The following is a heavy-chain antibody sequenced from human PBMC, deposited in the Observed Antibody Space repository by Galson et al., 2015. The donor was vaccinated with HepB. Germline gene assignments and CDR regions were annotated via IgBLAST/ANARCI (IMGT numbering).Heavy chain of an antibody. D-gene: IGHD4-23*01. CDR3: ARNDYGGNSDFDY. V-gene: IGHV1-69*13. Sequence: SVKVSCKASGGTFSSYAISWVRQAPGQGLEWMGGIIPIFGTANYAQKFQGRVSITADESTSTAYMELSSLRSEDTAVYYCARNDYGGNSDFDYWGQGTLVTVSS. CDR2: IIPIFGTA. CDR1: GGTFSSYA. J-gene: IGHJ4*02.